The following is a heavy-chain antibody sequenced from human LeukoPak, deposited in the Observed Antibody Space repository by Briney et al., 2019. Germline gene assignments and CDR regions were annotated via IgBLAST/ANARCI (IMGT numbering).Heavy chain of an antibody. CDR3: ARMGNSAFDI. Sequence: PGGSLRLSCAASGFSVNNLYMSWVRQAPGKGLEWVSVIYSGGTTYYADSVKGRLTISRDNSKNTLYLQMNSLRVEDTAMYYCARMGNSAFDIRGQGTMVTVSS. CDR2: IYSGGTT. V-gene: IGHV3-53*01. D-gene: IGHD1-7*01. CDR1: GFSVNNLY. J-gene: IGHJ3*02.